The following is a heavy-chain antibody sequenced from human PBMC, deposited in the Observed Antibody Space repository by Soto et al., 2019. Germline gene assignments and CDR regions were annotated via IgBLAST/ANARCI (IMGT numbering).Heavy chain of an antibody. Sequence: SVKVSCKASGGTFSTFGISWVRQAPGQGLEWMGGIIPFFGTARYSQKFEDRITITADESTNTVYMDLRSLTSEDTAIYYCAKSAPMDAGGKYYYDFWGQGALVTAPQ. CDR1: GGTFSTFG. D-gene: IGHD2-15*01. V-gene: IGHV1-69*13. CDR3: AKSAPMDAGGKYYYDF. CDR2: IIPFFGTA. J-gene: IGHJ4*02.